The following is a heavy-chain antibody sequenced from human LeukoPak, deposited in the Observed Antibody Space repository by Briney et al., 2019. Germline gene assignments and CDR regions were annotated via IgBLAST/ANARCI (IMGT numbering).Heavy chain of an antibody. Sequence: SETLSLTCTVSGGSISSGGYYWSWIRQHPGKGLEWIGYIFTGGSTYYNPSLKSRVTISVDTSKNQFSLKMSSVTAADTAVYYCARDSSGYAYSDYWGQGTLVTVSS. J-gene: IGHJ4*02. D-gene: IGHD3-22*01. V-gene: IGHV4-31*03. CDR2: IFTGGST. CDR1: GGSISSGGYY. CDR3: ARDSSGYAYSDY.